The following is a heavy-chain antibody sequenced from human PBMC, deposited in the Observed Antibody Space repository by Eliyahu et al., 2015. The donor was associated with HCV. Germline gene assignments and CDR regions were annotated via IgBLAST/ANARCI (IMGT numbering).Heavy chain of an antibody. V-gene: IGHV4-4*02. D-gene: IGHD2/OR15-2a*01. CDR3: ASHADNSTYYYYFDN. J-gene: IGHJ4*02. CDR1: GSSISSATW. CDR2: VYHSGHI. Sequence: QVQLQESGPGLVKPSGTLSLTCGXSGSSISSATWWSWVRQPPGKGLEWIGEVYHSGHINYNPSLKSRVTVSVDKFKNQFSLKLRSVTAADTAVYYCASHADNSTYYYYFDNWGQGALVTVSS.